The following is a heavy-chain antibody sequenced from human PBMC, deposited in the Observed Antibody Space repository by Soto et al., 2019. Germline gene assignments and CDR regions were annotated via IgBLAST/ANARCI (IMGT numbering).Heavy chain of an antibody. CDR3: AKAINARNGHYSVTFDP. CDR2: LSWNSGSI. J-gene: IGHJ5*02. D-gene: IGHD2-21*01. Sequence: GGSLRLSCAASGFSFDDYAMHWVRQAPGKGLEWVSGLSWNSGSIGYADSVKGRFTISRDNAKNSLYLQMNSLRIEDTALYYCAKAINARNGHYSVTFDPWGHGTLVTVSS. CDR1: GFSFDDYA. V-gene: IGHV3-9*01.